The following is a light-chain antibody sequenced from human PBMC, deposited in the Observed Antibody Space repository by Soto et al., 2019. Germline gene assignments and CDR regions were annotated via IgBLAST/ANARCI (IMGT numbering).Light chain of an antibody. J-gene: IGLJ1*01. CDR3: CSYAGSYAYV. CDR2: DVI. Sequence: QSALTQPRSVSGSPGQSVSISCTGARSDVGGYDYVSWYQQHPDKAPKVIIYDVIKRPPGVPDRFSGYKSGNTASLTISGLQSDDEADYYCCSYAGSYAYVFGPGTKVTVL. CDR1: RSDVGGYDY. V-gene: IGLV2-11*01.